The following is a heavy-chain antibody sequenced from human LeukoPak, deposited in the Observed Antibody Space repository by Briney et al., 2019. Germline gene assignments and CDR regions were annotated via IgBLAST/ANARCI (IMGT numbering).Heavy chain of an antibody. D-gene: IGHD1-7*01. Sequence: SETLSLTCTVSGGSISSSSNYSGWIRQPPGKGLEWIAGIFYNRGTDYSPSLRSRLTISLDTSKNHFSLKVTSWTSATTAYNNCVRYTVGTMYDYWGQGTLVTVSS. CDR2: IFYNRGT. V-gene: IGHV4-39*02. J-gene: IGHJ4*02. CDR3: VRYTVGTMYDY. CDR1: GGSISSSSNY.